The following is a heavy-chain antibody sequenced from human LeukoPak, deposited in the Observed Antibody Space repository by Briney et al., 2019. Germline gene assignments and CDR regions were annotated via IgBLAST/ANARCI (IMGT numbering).Heavy chain of an antibody. Sequence: PSETLSLTCTVSGGSISSYYWSWIRQPPGKGLEWIGYIYYSGSTNYNPSLKSRVTISVDTSKNQFSLKLSSVTAADTAVYYCATQIVVVTAGPFDYWGQGTLVTVSS. CDR2: IYYSGST. V-gene: IGHV4-59*08. J-gene: IGHJ4*02. CDR1: GGSISSYY. D-gene: IGHD2-21*02. CDR3: ATQIVVVTAGPFDY.